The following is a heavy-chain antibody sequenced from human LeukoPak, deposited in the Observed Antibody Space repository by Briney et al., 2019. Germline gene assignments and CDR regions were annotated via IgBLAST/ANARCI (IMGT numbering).Heavy chain of an antibody. Sequence: PGRSLRLSCAASGFTFSSYAMHWVRQAPGKGLEWVAVISYDGSNKYYADSVKGRFTISRDNSKNTLYLQMNSLRAEDTAVYYCARDRVGANDYFDYWGQGTLVTVSS. D-gene: IGHD1-26*01. CDR3: ARDRVGANDYFDY. CDR1: GFTFSSYA. CDR2: ISYDGSNK. V-gene: IGHV3-30-3*01. J-gene: IGHJ4*02.